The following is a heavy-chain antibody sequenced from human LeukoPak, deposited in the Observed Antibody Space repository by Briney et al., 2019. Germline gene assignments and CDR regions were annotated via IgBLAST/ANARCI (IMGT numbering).Heavy chain of an antibody. D-gene: IGHD1-7*01. CDR3: AREGMGTTFSAWFDP. V-gene: IGHV3-30*03. J-gene: IGHJ5*02. CDR1: GFTFSNYG. Sequence: HPGGSLRLSCAASGFTFSNYGMHWVRQAPGKGLEWVAVVSSDGSIDYYPDSVRGRFTVSRDNSKNTMFLQFNTLRPEDTAVYYCAREGMGTTFSAWFDPWGQGTLVTVSS. CDR2: VSSDGSID.